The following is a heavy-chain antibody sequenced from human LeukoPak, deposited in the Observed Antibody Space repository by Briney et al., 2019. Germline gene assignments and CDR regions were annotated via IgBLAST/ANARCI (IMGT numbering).Heavy chain of an antibody. J-gene: IGHJ6*03. Sequence: GGSLRLSCAASGFTFSSYWMSWVRQAPGKGLEWVANIKQDGSEKYYVDSVKGRFTISRDNAKNSLYLQMNSLRAEDTAVYYCARHGGRDYYYYMDVWGKGTTVTVSS. CDR1: GFTFSSYW. V-gene: IGHV3-7*01. D-gene: IGHD3-3*01. CDR3: ARHGGRDYYYYMDV. CDR2: IKQDGSEK.